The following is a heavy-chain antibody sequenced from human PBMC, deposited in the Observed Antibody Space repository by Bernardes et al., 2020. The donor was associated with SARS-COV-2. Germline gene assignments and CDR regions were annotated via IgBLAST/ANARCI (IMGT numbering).Heavy chain of an antibody. CDR3: TRGVEISGEVVHYYYGLDV. V-gene: IGHV4-39*01. Sequence: SETLSLTCAVSGDSVSSASYYWGWLRQPPGKGLEWIGNIFYDGSTYYSPSLQSRVTISVDMSKNQFSLKLSSVTAADTAVYYCTRGVEISGEVVHYYYGLDVWGQGTTVTVSS. CDR2: IFYDGST. CDR1: GDSVSSASYY. D-gene: IGHD2-21*01. J-gene: IGHJ6*02.